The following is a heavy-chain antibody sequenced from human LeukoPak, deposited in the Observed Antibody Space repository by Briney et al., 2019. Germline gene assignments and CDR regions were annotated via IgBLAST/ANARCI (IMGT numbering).Heavy chain of an antibody. D-gene: IGHD5-12*01. J-gene: IGHJ4*02. CDR1: GFTFSNYW. CDR3: VRDGGVSGYDLLDY. V-gene: IGHV3-7*01. CDR2: INQDGSEE. Sequence: GGSLRLSCAASGFTFSNYWMTWVHQAPGKGLEWVAHINQDGSEEHYMDSVKARFTISRDNAKNSLSLQMNSLRAEDTAVYYCVRDGGVSGYDLLDYWGQGTLVTVSS.